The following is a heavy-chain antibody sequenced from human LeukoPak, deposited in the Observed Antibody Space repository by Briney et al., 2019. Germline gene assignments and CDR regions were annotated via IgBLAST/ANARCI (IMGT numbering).Heavy chain of an antibody. J-gene: IGHJ4*02. CDR2: INHSGST. Sequence: SETLSLTCAVYGGSFSGYYWSWIRQPPGKGLEWIGEINHSGSTNYNPSLKSRVTISVDTSKNQFSLKLSSVTAADTAVYYCARGRSVGDYFDYWGQGTLVTVSS. CDR3: ARGRSVGDYFDY. V-gene: IGHV4-34*01. CDR1: GGSFSGYY. D-gene: IGHD2-15*01.